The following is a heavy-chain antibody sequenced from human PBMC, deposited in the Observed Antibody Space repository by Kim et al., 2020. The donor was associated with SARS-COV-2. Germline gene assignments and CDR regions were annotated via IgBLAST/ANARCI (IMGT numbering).Heavy chain of an antibody. V-gene: IGHV3-53*04. D-gene: IGHD4-17*01. J-gene: IGHJ6*03. CDR1: GFTVSSNY. CDR3: ARDYGDYAGHGDYYDYLDV. CDR2: IYSGGST. Sequence: GGSLRLSCAASGFTVSSNYMSWVRQAPGKGLEWVSVIYSGGSTYYSDSVKGRFTISRHNSKNTLYLQMNSLRAEDTAVYYCARDYGDYAGHGDYYDYLDVWGKGTPVTVSS.